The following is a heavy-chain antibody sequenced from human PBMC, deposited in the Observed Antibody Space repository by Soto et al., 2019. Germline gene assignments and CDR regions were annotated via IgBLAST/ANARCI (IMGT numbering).Heavy chain of an antibody. CDR1: GGSISSYY. CDR2: IYYSGST. V-gene: IGHV4-59*08. J-gene: IGHJ4*02. CDR3: ARQGQRYSSSTYYFDY. D-gene: IGHD6-13*01. Sequence: SETLSLNCTVSGGSISSYYWSWIRQPPGNGLDLIGYIYYSGSTNYNPSLKSRVTLSVDTSKNQFSLKLSSVTAADSAVYYCARQGQRYSSSTYYFDYWGQGTLVTVS.